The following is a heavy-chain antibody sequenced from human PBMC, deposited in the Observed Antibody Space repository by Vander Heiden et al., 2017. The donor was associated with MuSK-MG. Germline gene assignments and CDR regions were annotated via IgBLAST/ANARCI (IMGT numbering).Heavy chain of an antibody. V-gene: IGHV7-4-1*02. CDR3: AREGGELFQRWGFDP. J-gene: IGHJ5*02. CDR1: GYTFPSYT. CDR2: ISTNTGNP. D-gene: IGHD3-10*01. Sequence: QAQLVQSGSELKKPGASVKVSCKASGYTFPSYTMNWVRQAPGQGLEWMGWISTNTGNPTYAQGFTGRFVFSLDTSVSTAYLQISGLKAEDTAVYYCAREGGELFQRWGFDPWGQGTLVTVSS.